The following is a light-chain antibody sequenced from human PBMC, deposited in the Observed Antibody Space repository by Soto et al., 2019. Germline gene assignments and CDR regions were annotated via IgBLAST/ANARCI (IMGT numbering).Light chain of an antibody. CDR2: KAS. CDR1: QRFISW. J-gene: IGKJ3*01. CDR3: QQYNSYPLT. Sequence: DIQMTQSPSTLSASVGDRVTIIARPGQRFISWLAWYQQKPGKAPKLLIYKASSLESGVPSRFSGSGSGTEFTLTISSLQPDDFATYYCQQYNSYPLTFGPGTKVDIK. V-gene: IGKV1-5*03.